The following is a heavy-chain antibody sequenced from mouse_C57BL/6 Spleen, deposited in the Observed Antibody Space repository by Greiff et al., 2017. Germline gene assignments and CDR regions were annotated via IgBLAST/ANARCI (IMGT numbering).Heavy chain of an antibody. V-gene: IGHV3-6*01. D-gene: IGHD1-1*01. J-gene: IGHJ1*03. Sequence: VQLKESGPGLVKPSQSLSLTCSVTGYSITSGYYWNWIRQFPGNKLEWMGYISYDGSNNYNPSLKNRISITRDTSKNQFFLKLNSVTTEDTATYYCARAPIYYYGSSYWYFDVWGTGTTVTVSS. CDR3: ARAPIYYYGSSYWYFDV. CDR2: ISYDGSN. CDR1: GYSITSGYY.